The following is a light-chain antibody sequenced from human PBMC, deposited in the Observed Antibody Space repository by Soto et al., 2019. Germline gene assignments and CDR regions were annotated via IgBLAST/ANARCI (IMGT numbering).Light chain of an antibody. J-gene: IGKJ5*01. V-gene: IGKV3-11*01. CDR2: DAS. CDR3: QQRSNWPPLT. Sequence: EIVLTQSPATLSLSPGERATLSCRASQSVSSYLAWYQQKPGQAPRLLIYDASNRAADIPARFSGSGSGTDLSLTINSLEPEDFAVYYCQQRSNWPPLTFGQGTRLEI. CDR1: QSVSSY.